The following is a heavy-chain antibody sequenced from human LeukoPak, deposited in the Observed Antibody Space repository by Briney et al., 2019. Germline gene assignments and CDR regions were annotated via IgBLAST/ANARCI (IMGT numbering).Heavy chain of an antibody. CDR2: IIPIFGTA. D-gene: IGHD6-19*01. J-gene: IGHJ4*02. Sequence: GASVKVSCKASGGTFSSYAISWVRQAPGQGLEWMGGIIPIFGTANYAQKFQGRVTITADESTSTAYMELSSLRSEDTAAYYCAREDSSGWANFDYWGQGTLVTVSS. CDR3: AREDSSGWANFDY. V-gene: IGHV1-69*13. CDR1: GGTFSSYA.